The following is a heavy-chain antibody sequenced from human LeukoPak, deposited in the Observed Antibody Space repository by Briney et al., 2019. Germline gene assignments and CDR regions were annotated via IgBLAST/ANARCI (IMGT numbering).Heavy chain of an antibody. Sequence: GGSLRLSCAASGFTFSSYAMSWVRQAPGKGLEWVANIKQDGSEKYYVDSVKGRFTISRDNAKNSLYLQMNSLRAEDTAVYYCARVGYSSSWYLKASPYFDYWGQGTLVTVSS. CDR3: ARVGYSSSWYLKASPYFDY. D-gene: IGHD6-13*01. J-gene: IGHJ4*02. CDR2: IKQDGSEK. CDR1: GFTFSSYA. V-gene: IGHV3-7*01.